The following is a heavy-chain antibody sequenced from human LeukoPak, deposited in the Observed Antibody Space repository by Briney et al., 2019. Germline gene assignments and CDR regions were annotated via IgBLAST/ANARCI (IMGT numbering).Heavy chain of an antibody. J-gene: IGHJ4*02. D-gene: IGHD2-21*01. V-gene: IGHV4-59*01. CDR3: ARGVVIAPQTLDY. Sequence: SETLSLTCTVSGESISGFYWTWIRQPPGKGLEWIGYIYYSGSTNYNPSLKSRVTISVDTSKNQFSLKLSSVTAADTAVYYCARGVVIAPQTLDYWGQGTLVTVSS. CDR1: GESISGFY. CDR2: IYYSGST.